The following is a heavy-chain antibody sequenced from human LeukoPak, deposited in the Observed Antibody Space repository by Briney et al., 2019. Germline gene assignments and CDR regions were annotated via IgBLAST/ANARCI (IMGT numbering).Heavy chain of an antibody. CDR1: GYTFTGYY. CDR3: ARAFGSGWYVNDY. CDR2: INPNSGGT. D-gene: IGHD6-19*01. V-gene: IGHV1-2*04. J-gene: IGHJ4*02. Sequence: ASVKVSCKASGYTFTGYYMHWVRQAPGQGLEWMGWINPNSGGTNYAQKFQGWVTMTRDTSTSTAYMELRSLRSDDTAVYYCARAFGSGWYVNDYWGQGTLVTVSS.